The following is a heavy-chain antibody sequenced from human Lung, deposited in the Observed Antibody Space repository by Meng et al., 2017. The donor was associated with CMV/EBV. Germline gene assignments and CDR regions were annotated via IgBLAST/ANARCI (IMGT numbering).Heavy chain of an antibody. V-gene: IGHV2-5*02. CDR3: ALFTRSWFDP. J-gene: IGHJ5*02. CDR2: IYWDDDK. Sequence: QNTLKESCPTLVKPPQTLTLPCTFSGFSLSTSEVGVGWIRQPPGKALEWLAVIYWDDDKRYSPSLKSRLTITKDTSKNQVVLTLTNMDPVDTATYYCALFTRSWFDPWGQGTLVTVSS. CDR1: GFSLSTSEVG. D-gene: IGHD2-2*01.